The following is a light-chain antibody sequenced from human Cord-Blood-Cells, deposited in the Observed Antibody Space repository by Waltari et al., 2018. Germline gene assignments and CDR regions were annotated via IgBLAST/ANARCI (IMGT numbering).Light chain of an antibody. CDR1: SSNIGSNT. CDR2: SNN. V-gene: IGLV1-44*01. CDR3: AAWDDSLNGWV. Sequence: QSVLTQPPSASGTPGQRVPISCSGRSSNIGSNTVNWYQQPPGTAPKLLIYSNNQRPSGVPDRFSGSKSGTSASLAISGLQSEDEADYYCAAWDDSLNGWVFGGGTKLTVL. J-gene: IGLJ3*02.